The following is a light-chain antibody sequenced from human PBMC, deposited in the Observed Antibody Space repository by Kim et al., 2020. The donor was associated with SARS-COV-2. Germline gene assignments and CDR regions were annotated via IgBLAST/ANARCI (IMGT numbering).Light chain of an antibody. J-gene: IGKJ4*01. CDR3: QQLNSYPLT. Sequence: ASVGDRVTITCRASQDISSFLAWYQQKPGKAPKPLIYAASTFHSGVPSRFGGSGSGTEFTLTISSLQPEDFATYYCQQLNSYPLTFGGGTKVEIK. CDR2: AAS. V-gene: IGKV1-9*01. CDR1: QDISSF.